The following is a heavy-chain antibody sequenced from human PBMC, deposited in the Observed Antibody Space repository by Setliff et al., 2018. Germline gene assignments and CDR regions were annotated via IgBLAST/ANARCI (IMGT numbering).Heavy chain of an antibody. CDR3: VKGTLPYCTGPTCYPLDH. CDR2: ITSSGRDT. Sequence: PGGSLRLSCAASGFTFSNYAMGWVRQAPGKGLEWVSVITSSGRDTYYTDSVKGRFTISRDNSDNPLYLQMNSLRDADTAIYYCVKGTLPYCTGPTCYPLDHWGQGTLVTVSS. J-gene: IGHJ4*02. CDR1: GFTFSNYA. V-gene: IGHV3-23*01. D-gene: IGHD2-8*02.